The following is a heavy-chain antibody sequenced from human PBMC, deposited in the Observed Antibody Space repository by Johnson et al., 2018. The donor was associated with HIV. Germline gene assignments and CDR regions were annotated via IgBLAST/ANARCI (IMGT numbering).Heavy chain of an antibody. CDR2: ISSDGSQK. CDR3: ARECSGGSCYPLDHDAFDI. Sequence: QVQLVESGGGVVRPGRSLRLSCAASGVPFSTSVVHWVRQAPGNGLGWVAVISSDGSQKYYADSVKGRFIISRDNSKNTLYLQMNSLRAEDTAVYYCARECSGGSCYPLDHDAFDIWGQGTMVTVSS. J-gene: IGHJ3*02. CDR1: GVPFSTSV. V-gene: IGHV3-30*14. D-gene: IGHD2-15*01.